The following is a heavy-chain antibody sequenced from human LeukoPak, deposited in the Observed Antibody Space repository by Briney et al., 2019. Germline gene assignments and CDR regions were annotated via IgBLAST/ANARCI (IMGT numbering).Heavy chain of an antibody. CDR2: IYTSGST. V-gene: IGHV4-61*02. D-gene: IGHD3-22*01. Sequence: PSETLSLTCTVSGGSISSGSYYWSWIRQPAGKGLEWIGRIYTSGSTNYNPSLKSRVTISVDTSKNQFSLKLSSVTAADTAVYYCAGEEYYYDSSGYRDWGQGTLVTVSS. CDR3: AGEEYYYDSSGYRD. J-gene: IGHJ4*02. CDR1: GGSISSGSYY.